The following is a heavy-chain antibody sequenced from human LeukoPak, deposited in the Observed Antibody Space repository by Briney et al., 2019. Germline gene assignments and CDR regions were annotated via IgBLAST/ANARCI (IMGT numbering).Heavy chain of an antibody. CDR3: ARDGAYSGYVDYYYYYMDV. CDR1: GFTFSDYY. J-gene: IGHJ6*03. D-gene: IGHD5-12*01. Sequence: GGSLRLSCAASGFTFSDYYMSWIRQAPGKGLEWVSYISSSGSTIYYADSVKGRFTISRDNAKNSLYLQMNSLRAEDTAVYYCARDGAYSGYVDYYYYYMDVWGKGTTVTVSS. V-gene: IGHV3-11*04. CDR2: ISSSGSTI.